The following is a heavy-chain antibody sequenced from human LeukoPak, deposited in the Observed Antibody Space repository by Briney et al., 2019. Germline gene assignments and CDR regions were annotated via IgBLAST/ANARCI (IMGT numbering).Heavy chain of an antibody. CDR1: GFIFSSYW. CDR2: IKQDGSEK. Sequence: GGSLRLSCAASGFIFSSYWMSWVRQAPGKGLEWVANIKQDGSEKYYVDSVKGRFTISRDNAKNSLYLQMNSLRAEDTAVYYCVRDLLDYWGQGTLVTVSS. J-gene: IGHJ4*02. CDR3: VRDLLDY. V-gene: IGHV3-7*01.